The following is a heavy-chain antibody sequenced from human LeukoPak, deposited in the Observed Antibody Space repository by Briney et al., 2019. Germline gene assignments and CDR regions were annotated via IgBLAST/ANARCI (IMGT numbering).Heavy chain of an antibody. CDR2: INPNSGGT. D-gene: IGHD2-8*01. CDR1: GYTFTGYY. CDR3: ARSPVYCTNGVCYPDY. Sequence: ASVKVSCKASGYTFTGYYMHWVRQAPGQGLEWMGWINPNSGGTNYAQKFQGRVTMTRDTSISTAYMELSRLRSDDTAVYYCARSPVYCTNGVCYPDYWGQGTLVTVSS. V-gene: IGHV1-2*02. J-gene: IGHJ4*02.